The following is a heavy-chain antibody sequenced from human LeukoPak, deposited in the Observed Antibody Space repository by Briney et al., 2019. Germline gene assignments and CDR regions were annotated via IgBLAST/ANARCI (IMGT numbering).Heavy chain of an antibody. D-gene: IGHD3-16*02. Sequence: GRSLRLSCAASGFTFSSYAMHWVRQAPGKGLEWVAVISYDGSNKYYADSVKGRFTISRDNSKNTLYLQMNSLRAEDTAVYYCAREGYDYVWGSYRSGVRVFDYWGQGTLVTVSS. CDR1: GFTFSSYA. CDR3: AREGYDYVWGSYRSGVRVFDY. V-gene: IGHV3-30*04. J-gene: IGHJ4*02. CDR2: ISYDGSNK.